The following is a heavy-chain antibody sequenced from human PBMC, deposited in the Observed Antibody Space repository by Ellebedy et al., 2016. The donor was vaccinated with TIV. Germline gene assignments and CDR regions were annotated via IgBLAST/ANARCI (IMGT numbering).Heavy chain of an antibody. D-gene: IGHD5-18*01. Sequence: SETLSLTCTVFGGSINGYWWTWIRQSAEKGLVWIGRIYTTGNTNYNPTLERRVTVSRDTSKNPFSLKLRSLTAADTAVYYCAREDTNNWFDPWGQGSLVIVSS. CDR3: AREDTNNWFDP. V-gene: IGHV4-4*07. CDR2: IYTTGNT. CDR1: GGSINGYW. J-gene: IGHJ5*02.